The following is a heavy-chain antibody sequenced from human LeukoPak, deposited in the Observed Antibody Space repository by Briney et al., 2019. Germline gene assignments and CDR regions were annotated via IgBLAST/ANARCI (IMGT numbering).Heavy chain of an antibody. Sequence: SETLSLTCTVSRGSISSYYWGWIRQPPGKGLEWIGHIYYSGSTNDNPSLKSRVTISVDTSKNQFSLKLSSVTAADTAVYYCARHAPDYDILTGYYKAAFDYWGQGTLVTVSS. D-gene: IGHD3-9*01. V-gene: IGHV4-59*08. CDR2: IYYSGST. J-gene: IGHJ4*02. CDR3: ARHAPDYDILTGYYKAAFDY. CDR1: RGSISSYY.